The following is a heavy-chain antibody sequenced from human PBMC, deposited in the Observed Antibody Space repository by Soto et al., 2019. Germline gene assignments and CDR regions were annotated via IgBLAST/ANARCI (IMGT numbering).Heavy chain of an antibody. CDR1: GFTFSSYG. CDR2: IWYDGSNK. Sequence: QVQLVESGGVVVQPGRSLRLSCAASGFTFSSYGMHWVRQAPGKGLEWVAIIWYDGSNKYYADSVKGRFTISRDNSKNTLYLQMNSLRAEDTAVYYCASEYCSGGSCYYYGMDVWGQGTTVTVSS. CDR3: ASEYCSGGSCYYYGMDV. V-gene: IGHV3-33*01. J-gene: IGHJ6*02. D-gene: IGHD2-15*01.